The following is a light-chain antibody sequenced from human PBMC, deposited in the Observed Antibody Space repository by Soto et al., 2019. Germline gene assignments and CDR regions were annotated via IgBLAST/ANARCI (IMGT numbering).Light chain of an antibody. V-gene: IGLV2-14*03. Sequence: QSVLTQPASVSGSPGQSIAISCTGTSSDVGGYNYVSWYQQHPGKAPKLMIYDVSNRPSGVSNRFSGPKSGNTASLTISGLQAEDEADYYCCSYTTSSTYVFGTGTKVNVL. J-gene: IGLJ1*01. CDR2: DVS. CDR1: SSDVGGYNY. CDR3: CSYTTSSTYV.